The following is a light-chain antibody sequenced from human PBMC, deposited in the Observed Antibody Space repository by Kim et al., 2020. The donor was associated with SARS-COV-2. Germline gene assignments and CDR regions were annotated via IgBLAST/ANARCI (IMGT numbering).Light chain of an antibody. V-gene: IGLV3-21*02. Sequence: SYELTQPPSLSVAPGGTATLTCGGNSIGSKGVHWYQQKPGQAPVLVVHDDSDRPSGNPDRFSGSNSGNTATLTIVRAEAGDEADYFCQVWDDGSLVFGGGTQLTVL. J-gene: IGLJ3*02. CDR2: DDS. CDR1: SIGSKG. CDR3: QVWDDGSLV.